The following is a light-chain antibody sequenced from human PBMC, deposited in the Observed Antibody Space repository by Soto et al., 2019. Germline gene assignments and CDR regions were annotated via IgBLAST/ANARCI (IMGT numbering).Light chain of an antibody. J-gene: IGKJ4*01. CDR3: QQYNRIPLT. Sequence: DIQLTQSPASLSPSPGERATLSCRASQSVSSNLTWYQQKPGQAPKLLIYAASSLQSGVPARFSGSGSGTDFTLTISSLQPEDFATYYCQQYNRIPLTFGGGTKVDIK. CDR2: AAS. CDR1: QSVSSN. V-gene: IGKV1-39*01.